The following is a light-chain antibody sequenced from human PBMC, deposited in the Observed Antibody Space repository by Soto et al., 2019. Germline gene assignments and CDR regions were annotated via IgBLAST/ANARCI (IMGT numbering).Light chain of an antibody. CDR1: GSNIGTHNY. V-gene: IGLV2-14*01. J-gene: IGLJ1*01. Sequence: QSALTQPASVSGSPGQSITISCTGTGSNIGTHNYVSWYQQQHPGKAPKLMIHEVSNRPSGVSDRFSGSKSGNTASLTISGIQAEDEDDYYCSSYTSSNTLVFGTGTKLTVL. CDR3: SSYTSSNTLV. CDR2: EVS.